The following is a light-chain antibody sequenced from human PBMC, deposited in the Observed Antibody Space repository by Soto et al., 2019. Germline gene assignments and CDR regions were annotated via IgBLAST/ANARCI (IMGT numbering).Light chain of an antibody. J-gene: IGLJ2*01. CDR1: SSNIGAGYD. CDR3: QSYDSSLSGSRV. CDR2: GNS. Sequence: QSVLTQPPSVSEAPGQRVTISCTGSSSNIGAGYDVHWYQQLPGTAPKLLIYGNSNRPSGVPDRFSGSKSGTSASLAITGLQAEDEADYYCQSYDSSLSGSRVFGGGTKVTVL. V-gene: IGLV1-40*01.